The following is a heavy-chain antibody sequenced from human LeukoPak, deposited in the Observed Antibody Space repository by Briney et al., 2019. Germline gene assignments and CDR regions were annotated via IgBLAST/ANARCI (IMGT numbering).Heavy chain of an antibody. CDR2: ISSSSSYI. J-gene: IGHJ6*02. CDR1: GFTFSSYS. CDR3: ARDPNVLLWFGELLDHYYYYGMDV. V-gene: IGHV3-21*01. Sequence: GGSLRLSCAASGFTFSSYSMNWVRQAPGKGLEWVSSISSSSSYIYYADSVKGRFTISRDNAKNSLYLQMNSLRAEDTAVYYCARDPNVLLWFGELLDHYYYYGMDVWGQGTTVTVSS. D-gene: IGHD3-10*01.